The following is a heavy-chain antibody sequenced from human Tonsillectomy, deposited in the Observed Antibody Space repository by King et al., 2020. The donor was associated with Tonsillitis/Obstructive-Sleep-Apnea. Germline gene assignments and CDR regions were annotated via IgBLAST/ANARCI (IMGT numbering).Heavy chain of an antibody. J-gene: IGHJ5*02. CDR3: ASLLISYGPGYNWFDP. CDR1: GGTFSSYA. CDR2: IIPIFGTA. V-gene: IGHV1-69*01. D-gene: IGHD5-18*01. Sequence: QLVQSGAEVKKPGSSVKVSCKASGGTFSSYAISWVRQAPGQGLEWMGGIIPIFGTANYAQKFQGRVTITADESTSAAYMELSSLRSEDTAVYYCASLLISYGPGYNWFDPWGQGTLVTVSS.